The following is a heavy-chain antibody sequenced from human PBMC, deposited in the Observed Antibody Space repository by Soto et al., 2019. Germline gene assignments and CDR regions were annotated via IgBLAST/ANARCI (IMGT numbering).Heavy chain of an antibody. J-gene: IGHJ3*02. CDR2: IYPGDSDT. D-gene: IGHD1-26*01. CDR1: GYSFTSYW. V-gene: IGHV5-51*01. Sequence: PGESLKISCKGSGYSFTSYWIGWVRQMPGKGLEWMGIIYPGDSDTRYSPSFQGQVTISADKSISTAYLQWSSLQASDTAMYYCARADSGSYSSTAFCIRGQGTMVTVSS. CDR3: ARADSGSYSSTAFCI.